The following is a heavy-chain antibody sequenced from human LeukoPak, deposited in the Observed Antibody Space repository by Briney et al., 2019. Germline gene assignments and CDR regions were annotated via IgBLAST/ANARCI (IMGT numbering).Heavy chain of an antibody. J-gene: IGHJ4*02. CDR3: ARSLSGWYN. Sequence: GGSLRLPCAASGFTFNNYWMHWVRQAPGKGLVWVSRINSDGSRTNYADSVKGRFTISRDNAKKTLYLQMNSLRAEDTAVYYCARSLSGWYNWGQGTLVTVSS. V-gene: IGHV3-74*01. D-gene: IGHD6-19*01. CDR2: INSDGSRT. CDR1: GFTFNNYW.